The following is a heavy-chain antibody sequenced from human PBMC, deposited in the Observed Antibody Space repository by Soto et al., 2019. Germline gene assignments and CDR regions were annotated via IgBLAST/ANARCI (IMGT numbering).Heavy chain of an antibody. J-gene: IGHJ6*03. Sequence: VQLLESGGGLIQPGGSLRLSCVGSGFTFSRYAMSWVRQAPGKGLEWVSVISASGDITYNADSVKGRFTISRDNSKNTVYLQMNSLRGEDTAVYYCAKRSVVIPTAIAGYLYMDVWGKGTSVTVSS. D-gene: IGHD2-2*02. CDR3: AKRSVVIPTAIAGYLYMDV. CDR1: GFTFSRYA. CDR2: ISASGDIT. V-gene: IGHV3-23*01.